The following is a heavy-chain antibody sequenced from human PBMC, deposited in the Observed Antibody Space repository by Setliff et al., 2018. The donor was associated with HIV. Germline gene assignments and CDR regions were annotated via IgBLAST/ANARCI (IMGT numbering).Heavy chain of an antibody. CDR1: GFTFGDYA. V-gene: IGHV3-49*04. Sequence: PGGSLRLSCTASGFTFGDYAMSWVRQAPGKGLEWVGFIRSKAYGGTTEYAASVKGRFTISRDDSKSIAYLQMNSLKTEDTAVYYCTRVKWELLHTDYWGQGTLVTVSS. CDR3: TRVKWELLHTDY. J-gene: IGHJ4*02. CDR2: IRSKAYGGTT. D-gene: IGHD1-26*01.